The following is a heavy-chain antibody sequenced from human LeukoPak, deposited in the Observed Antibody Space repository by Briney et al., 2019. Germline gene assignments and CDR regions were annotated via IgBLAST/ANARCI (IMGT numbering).Heavy chain of an antibody. CDR1: GFTLSNAW. J-gene: IGHJ4*02. CDR2: IKNKIDGGTT. D-gene: IGHD1-26*01. CDR3: ATISAPGGYRRGAVDY. Sequence: GGSLRLSCAASGFTLSNAWMTWVRQAPGKGLERVGLIKNKIDGGTTDYAAPVKGRFTISRDDSKNTLYLQMNNLKTEDTAVYYCATISAPGGYRRGAVDYWGQGTLVTVSS. V-gene: IGHV3-15*01.